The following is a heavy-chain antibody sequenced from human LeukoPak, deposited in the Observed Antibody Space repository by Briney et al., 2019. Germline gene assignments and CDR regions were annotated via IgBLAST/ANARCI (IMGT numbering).Heavy chain of an antibody. Sequence: PGGSLRLSCAASGFTFSIYWMNWVRQAPGKGLEWVASIKRDGSEIYYVDSVKGRFTISRDNAKNSVYLQMNSLRADDTGVYYCNSGGSPHWGPGTLVTVSS. V-gene: IGHV3-7*02. CDR3: NSGGSPH. CDR2: IKRDGSEI. CDR1: GFTFSIYW. D-gene: IGHD2-15*01. J-gene: IGHJ4*02.